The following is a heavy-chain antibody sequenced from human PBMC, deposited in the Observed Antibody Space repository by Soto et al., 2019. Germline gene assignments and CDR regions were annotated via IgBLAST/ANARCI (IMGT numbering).Heavy chain of an antibody. D-gene: IGHD1-26*01. V-gene: IGHV1-8*01. Sequence: QVQLVQSGAEVREPGASVKVSCKASGYSFTSLDINWVRQTTGQGLEWMGWMQPSSGRTGYAQKLQDRVTMTRDNSINTAYMELSSLTSDDTAFYNCARGVTAGVDYWGQGTLVTVSS. J-gene: IGHJ4*02. CDR1: GYSFTSLD. CDR3: ARGVTAGVDY. CDR2: MQPSSGRT.